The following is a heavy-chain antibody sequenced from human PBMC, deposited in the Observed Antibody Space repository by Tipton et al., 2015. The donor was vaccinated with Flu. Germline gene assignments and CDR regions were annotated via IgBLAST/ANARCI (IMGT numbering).Heavy chain of an antibody. D-gene: IGHD5-12*01. CDR3: ARGATRRPFGGYDDTGY. V-gene: IGHV4-31*03. Sequence: TLSLTCTVSGGSISSEDYYWSWIRQHPGKGLEWIGYIYDSGITYYNPSLSSRVVISIDTSKNQFYLRLSSVTAADTAVYYCARGATRRPFGGYDDTGYWGQGTLVTFSS. J-gene: IGHJ4*02. CDR1: GGSISSEDYY. CDR2: IYDSGIT.